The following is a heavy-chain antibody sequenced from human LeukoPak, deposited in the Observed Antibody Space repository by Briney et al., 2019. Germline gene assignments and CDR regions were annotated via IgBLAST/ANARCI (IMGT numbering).Heavy chain of an antibody. CDR3: ARQLMVATKYYFDY. Sequence: SETLSLTCAVYGGSFSGYYWSWIRQPPGKGLEWIGEINHSGSTNYNPSLKSRVTISVDTSKNQFSLKLSSVTAADTAVYYCARQLMVATKYYFDYWGQGTLVTVSS. CDR1: GGSFSGYY. CDR2: INHSGST. V-gene: IGHV4-34*01. D-gene: IGHD3-10*01. J-gene: IGHJ4*02.